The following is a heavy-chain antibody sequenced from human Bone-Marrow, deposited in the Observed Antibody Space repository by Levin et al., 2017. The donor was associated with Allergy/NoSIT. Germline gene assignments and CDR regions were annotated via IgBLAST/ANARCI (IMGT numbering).Heavy chain of an antibody. J-gene: IGHJ4*02. V-gene: IGHV4-59*11. D-gene: IGHD2-8*01. CDR1: GGSISGPV. CDR2: IYDNGGT. Sequence: SQTLSLTCTVSGGSISGPVLSWIRQPPGKGLEWIGYIYDNGGTNSNPSLKSRVTMSVDTSREQVSMKLSSVTAADTAVYFCARYICPSGVCQGFDYWGQGILVTVSS. CDR3: ARYICPSGVCQGFDY.